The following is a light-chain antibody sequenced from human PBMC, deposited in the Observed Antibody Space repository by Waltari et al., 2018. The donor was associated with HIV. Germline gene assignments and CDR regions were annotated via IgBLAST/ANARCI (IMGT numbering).Light chain of an antibody. Sequence: QSVVTHSPSASGTPGQSVTISCSGSSSNIGSNNVFWYQHLPGTAPKLLIYRDNQRPAGLRYRISGSRSGTSASLAISGLRSDDEAVYYCVVWDASLSVVVFGGGTSVTVL. V-gene: IGLV1-47*01. CDR2: RDN. CDR3: VVWDASLSVVV. CDR1: SSNIGSNN. J-gene: IGLJ2*01.